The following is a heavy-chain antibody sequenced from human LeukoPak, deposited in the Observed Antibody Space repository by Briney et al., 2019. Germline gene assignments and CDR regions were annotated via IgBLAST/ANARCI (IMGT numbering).Heavy chain of an antibody. J-gene: IGHJ4*02. Sequence: PGGSLRLSCAASGFTFSRSVMHWVRQTPGKGLEWLAFIPFDGTDENYADSVKGRFTLSRDNSKNTLYLQMNSLRAEDTAVYYCAKDGTNYEFDYWGQGALVTDSA. CDR2: IPFDGTDE. V-gene: IGHV3-30*02. CDR1: GFTFSRSV. D-gene: IGHD4/OR15-4a*01. CDR3: AKDGTNYEFDY.